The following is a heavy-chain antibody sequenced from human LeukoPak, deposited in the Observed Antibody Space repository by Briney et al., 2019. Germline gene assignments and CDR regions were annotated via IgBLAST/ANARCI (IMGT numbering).Heavy chain of an antibody. D-gene: IGHD3-22*01. Sequence: ASVKVSCKASGYTFTDYYLHWVRQAPGQGLEWMGWINPNSGDTNYAQKFLGRVTMTRDTSISTAYMDLSWLRSDDTAVYYCARSDGFSGYSSLGDSWGQGTLVTVSS. J-gene: IGHJ5*01. CDR1: GYTFTDYY. CDR2: INPNSGDT. CDR3: ARSDGFSGYSSLGDS. V-gene: IGHV1-2*02.